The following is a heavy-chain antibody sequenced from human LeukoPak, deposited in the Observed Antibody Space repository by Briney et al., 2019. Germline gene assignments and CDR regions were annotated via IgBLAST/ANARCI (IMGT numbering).Heavy chain of an antibody. D-gene: IGHD4-17*01. CDR3: ARYLRGQGGY. Sequence: GASVRVSCKASGYTFTGYYMHWVRQAPGQGLEWMGRINPNGGGTNYAQKFQGRVTMTRDTSISTAYMELSRLRSDDTAVYYCARYLRGQGGYWGQGTLVTVSS. CDR1: GYTFTGYY. J-gene: IGHJ4*02. V-gene: IGHV1-2*06. CDR2: INPNGGGT.